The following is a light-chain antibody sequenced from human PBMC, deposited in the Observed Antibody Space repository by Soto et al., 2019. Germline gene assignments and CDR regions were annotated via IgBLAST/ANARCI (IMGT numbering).Light chain of an antibody. CDR3: QQRSNWPPIT. CDR1: QTISSY. CDR2: DAS. Sequence: ELVLTQSPGTLSLSPGERATVSCRASQTISSYLAWYQQKPGHAPRLLIYDASNRATGIPARFSGSGSGRNLTLTISSLEPEDFAVYYCQQRSNWPPITFGQGTLLENK. J-gene: IGKJ5*01. V-gene: IGKV3-11*02.